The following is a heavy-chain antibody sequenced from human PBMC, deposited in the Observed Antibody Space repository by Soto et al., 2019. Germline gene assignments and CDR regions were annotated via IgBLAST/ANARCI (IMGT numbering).Heavy chain of an antibody. J-gene: IGHJ4*02. CDR1: GFTFSSYE. V-gene: IGHV3-48*03. Sequence: QSGGSLRLSCAVSGFTFSSYEMNWVRQAPGKGLEWVSYISSSGSNRYYADSVKGRFTISRDNAKNSLYLQMNSLRAEDTAVYYCARDYGGKSHYFDYWGQGALVTVSS. D-gene: IGHD4-17*01. CDR3: ARDYGGKSHYFDY. CDR2: ISSSGSNR.